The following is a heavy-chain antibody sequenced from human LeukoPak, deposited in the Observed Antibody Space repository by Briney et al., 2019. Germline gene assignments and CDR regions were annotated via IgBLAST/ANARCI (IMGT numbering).Heavy chain of an antibody. J-gene: IGHJ3*02. CDR3: ARAHEEVVVAANDAFDI. CDR2: IYYSGST. D-gene: IGHD2-15*01. CDR1: GGSISSSSYY. Sequence: PSETLSLTCTVSGGSISSSSYYWGWIRQPPGKGLEWIGSIYYSGSTYYNPSLKSRVTISVDRSKNQFSLKLSSVTAADTAVYYCARAHEEVVVAANDAFDIWGQGTMVTVSS. V-gene: IGHV4-39*07.